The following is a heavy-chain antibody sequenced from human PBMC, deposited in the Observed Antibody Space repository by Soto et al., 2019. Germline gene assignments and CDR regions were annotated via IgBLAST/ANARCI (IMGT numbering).Heavy chain of an antibody. CDR2: IYYSGST. J-gene: IGHJ4*02. CDR3: ARRAYCGGDCHSNFDY. V-gene: IGHV4-59*08. CDR1: GGSISSYY. Sequence: PSETLSLTCTVSGGSISSYYWSWIRQPPGKGLEWIGYIYYSGSTNYNPSLKSRVTISVDTSKNQFSLKLSSVTAADTAVYYCARRAYCGGDCHSNFDYWGQGTLVTVSS. D-gene: IGHD2-21*02.